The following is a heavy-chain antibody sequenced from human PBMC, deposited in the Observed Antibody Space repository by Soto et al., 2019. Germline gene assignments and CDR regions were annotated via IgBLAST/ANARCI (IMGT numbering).Heavy chain of an antibody. V-gene: IGHV3-23*01. J-gene: IGHJ6*03. CDR3: AGRYCTNGVCYTNYYYYIDV. CDR2: ITTSGGNT. CDR1: GFTFSTYA. D-gene: IGHD2-8*01. Sequence: EVQLLECGGGLVQPGGSLRLSCAASGFTFSTYAMSWVRQAPGKGLEWVSTITTSGGNTYYADSVQGRFTISRDNSKNTLYLQMTSLRAEDTAVYYCAGRYCTNGVCYTNYYYYIDVWGKGTTVTVSS.